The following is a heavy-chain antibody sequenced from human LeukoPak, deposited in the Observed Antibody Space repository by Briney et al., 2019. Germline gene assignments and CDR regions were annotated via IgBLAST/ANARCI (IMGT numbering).Heavy chain of an antibody. CDR1: GFTFSSYS. CDR3: ARDLSYYGSGSYYYFDY. D-gene: IGHD3-10*01. CDR2: ISSTSDFI. V-gene: IGHV3-21*01. Sequence: EGSLTLSCAASGFTFSSYSMNWVRQTPGKGLEWVSSISSTSDFIDYADSVKGRFTSSRDNAKNSLYLQMNSLRAEDTAVYYCARDLSYYGSGSYYYFDYWGQGTLVTVSS. J-gene: IGHJ4*02.